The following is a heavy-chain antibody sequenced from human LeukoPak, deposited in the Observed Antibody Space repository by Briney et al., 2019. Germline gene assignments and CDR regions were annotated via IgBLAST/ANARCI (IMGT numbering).Heavy chain of an antibody. CDR1: GFTFSSYV. J-gene: IGHJ4*02. V-gene: IGHV3-23*01. D-gene: IGHD6-13*01. Sequence: GGSLRLSSAASGFTFSSYVMSWVRRAPGKGLESVSGISGGGAKTYNADSVKGRFTISRDNSKNTLYLQMNSLRAEDTAVYYCAKGGDSNSWYYFNYWGQGPLVTVSS. CDR3: AKGGDSNSWYYFNY. CDR2: ISGGGAKT.